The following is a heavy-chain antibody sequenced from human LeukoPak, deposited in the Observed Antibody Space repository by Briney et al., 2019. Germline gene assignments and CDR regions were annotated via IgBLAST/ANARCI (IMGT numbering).Heavy chain of an antibody. J-gene: IGHJ1*01. CDR2: ISSSSSYI. Sequence: SGGSLRLSCAASGFTFSSYSMNWVRQAPGKGLEWVSSISSSSSYIYYADSVKGRFTISRDNAKNSLYLQMNSLRAEDTAVYYCARAPHSSSWHKRGHYFQHWGQGTLVTVSS. CDR1: GFTFSSYS. D-gene: IGHD6-13*01. V-gene: IGHV3-21*01. CDR3: ARAPHSSSWHKRGHYFQH.